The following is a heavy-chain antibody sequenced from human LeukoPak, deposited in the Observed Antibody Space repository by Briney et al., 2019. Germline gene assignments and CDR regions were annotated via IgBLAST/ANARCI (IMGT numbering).Heavy chain of an antibody. D-gene: IGHD2-2*01. V-gene: IGHV3-53*01. CDR2: IYSGGST. CDR1: GFTVSSNY. CDR3: ANNLPHSRVVVVPAAS. Sequence: GGSLRLSCAASGFTVSSNYMSWVRQAPGKGLEWVSVIYSGGSTYYADSVKGRFTISRDNSKNTLYLQMNSLRAEDTAVYYCANNLPHSRVVVVPAASWGQGTLVTVSS. J-gene: IGHJ4*02.